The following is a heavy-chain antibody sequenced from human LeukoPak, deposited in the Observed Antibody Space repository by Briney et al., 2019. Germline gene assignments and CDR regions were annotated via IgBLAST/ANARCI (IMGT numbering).Heavy chain of an antibody. CDR2: ISSSSSFI. V-gene: IGHV3-21*01. D-gene: IGHD3-16*01. CDR3: ARGRYGWLPFDY. J-gene: IGHJ4*02. CDR1: GFTFNSFT. Sequence: GGSLRLSCAASGFTFNSFTMNWVRQAPGKGLEWVSSISSSSSFIYYADSVKGRFAISRDNAKDSLYLQMNSLRAEDTAVYYCARGRYGWLPFDYWGQGTLVTVSS.